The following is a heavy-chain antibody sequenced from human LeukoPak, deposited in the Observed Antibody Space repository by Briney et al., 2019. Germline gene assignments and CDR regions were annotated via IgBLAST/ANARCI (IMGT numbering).Heavy chain of an antibody. CDR3: ATAYCGGDCDRYYYYYMDV. CDR1: GGTFSSYA. CDR2: IIPIFGTA. V-gene: IGHV1-69*05. D-gene: IGHD2-21*01. J-gene: IGHJ6*03. Sequence: AASVKVSCKASGGTFSSYAISWVRQAPGQGLEWMGGIIPIFGTANYAQKFQGRVTITTDESTSTAYMELSSLRSEDTAVYYCATAYCGGDCDRYYYYYMDVWGKGTTVTVSS.